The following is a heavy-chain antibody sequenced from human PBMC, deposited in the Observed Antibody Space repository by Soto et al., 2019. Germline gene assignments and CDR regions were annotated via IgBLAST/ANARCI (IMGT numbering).Heavy chain of an antibody. V-gene: IGHV3-11*01. CDR1: GFTFSDYY. J-gene: IGHJ5*02. CDR3: ARTHYGGNSRWFDP. D-gene: IGHD4-17*01. CDR2: ISSSGSTI. Sequence: PGGSLRLSCAASGFTFSDYYMSWIRQAPGKGLGWVSYISSSGSTIYYADSVKGRFTISRDNAKNSLYLQMNSLRAEDTAVCYCARTHYGGNSRWFDPWGQGTLVTVSS.